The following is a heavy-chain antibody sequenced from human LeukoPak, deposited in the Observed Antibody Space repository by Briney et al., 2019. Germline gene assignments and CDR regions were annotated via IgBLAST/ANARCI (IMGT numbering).Heavy chain of an antibody. Sequence: ASVKVSCKASGYTFTSYYMHWVRQAPGQGLEWMGIINPSGGSTSYAQKFQGRVTMTRDTSTSTVYMELSSLRSEDTAVYYCARHCRWSGSYQQGGNCFDYWGQGTLVTVSS. J-gene: IGHJ4*02. D-gene: IGHD1-26*01. CDR1: GYTFTSYY. CDR2: INPSGGST. V-gene: IGHV1-46*01. CDR3: ARHCRWSGSYQQGGNCFDY.